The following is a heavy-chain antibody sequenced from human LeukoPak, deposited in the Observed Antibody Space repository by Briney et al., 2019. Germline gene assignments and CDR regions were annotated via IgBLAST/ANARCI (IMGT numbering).Heavy chain of an antibody. J-gene: IGHJ4*02. CDR2: IIPIFGTA. CDR3: AREMDYDSSGPFDY. D-gene: IGHD3-22*01. V-gene: IGHV1-69*13. Sequence: SVKVSCKASGYTFTGYYMHWVRQAPGQGLEWMGGIIPIFGTANYAQKFQGRVTITADESTSTAYMELSSLRSEDTAVYYCAREMDYDSSGPFDYWGQGTLVTVSS. CDR1: GYTFTGYY.